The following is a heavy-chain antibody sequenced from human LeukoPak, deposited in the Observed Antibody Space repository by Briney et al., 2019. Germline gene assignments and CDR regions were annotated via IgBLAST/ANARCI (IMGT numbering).Heavy chain of an antibody. V-gene: IGHV3-33*01. CDR1: GFTFSNYG. D-gene: IGHD5-18*01. CDR3: AREDTSLVIAY. CDR2: MWYDGSNK. J-gene: IGHJ4*02. Sequence: TGGSLILSCAASGFTFSNYGMHWVRQAPGKGLEWVAVMWYDGSNKYYTDSVKGRFTISRDNSKNTLYLQMNSLRAEDTAVYYCAREDTSLVIAYWGQGTLVTVSS.